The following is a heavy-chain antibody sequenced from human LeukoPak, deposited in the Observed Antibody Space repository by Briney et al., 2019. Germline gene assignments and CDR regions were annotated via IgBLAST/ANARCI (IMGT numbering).Heavy chain of an antibody. D-gene: IGHD1-26*01. J-gene: IGHJ4*02. CDR1: GFPFNTYA. V-gene: IGHV3-23*01. Sequence: GGSLRLSCAASGFPFNTYAMSWVRQAPGKGLEWVSAISGSGGATYYADSVKGRFTISRDNSKNTLSLQMNSLRAEDTAVYYCAKGTSYSGSLLEDWGQGTLVTVSS. CDR2: ISGSGGAT. CDR3: AKGTSYSGSLLED.